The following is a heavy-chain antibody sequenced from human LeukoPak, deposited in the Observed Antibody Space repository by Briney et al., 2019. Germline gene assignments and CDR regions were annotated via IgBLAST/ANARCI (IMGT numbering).Heavy chain of an antibody. D-gene: IGHD6-19*01. Sequence: GGSLRLSCAASGFTFSSNSMNWVRQAPGKGLEWVSYISSRSSTIYYADSVKGRFTISRDNATNSLYLQMNSLKAEDTGVYYCARGAGSGRNHFDYWGEETLVTVSS. CDR1: GFTFSSNS. V-gene: IGHV3-48*01. CDR3: ARGAGSGRNHFDY. J-gene: IGHJ4*02. CDR2: ISSRSSTI.